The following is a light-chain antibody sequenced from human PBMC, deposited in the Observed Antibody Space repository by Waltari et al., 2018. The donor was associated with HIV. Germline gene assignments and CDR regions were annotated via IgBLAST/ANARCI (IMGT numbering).Light chain of an antibody. V-gene: IGLV2-14*01. J-gene: IGLJ1*01. CDR2: EVS. CDR3: SSYSNSSTLAV. CDR1: SSDVGGYNY. Sequence: QSALTQPASVSGSPRQSITISCSGTSSDVGGYNYVSWYQQHPGKAPKLMIYEVSNRPSGVSHRYSGSKSANTASLTISGRQAEDEADYYCSSYSNSSTLAVFGTGTKVTVL.